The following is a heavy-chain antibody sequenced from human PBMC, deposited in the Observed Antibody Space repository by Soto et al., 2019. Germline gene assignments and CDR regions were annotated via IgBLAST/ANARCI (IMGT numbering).Heavy chain of an antibody. D-gene: IGHD5-12*01. Sequence: PSETLSLTCTVSGGSISSSSYYWGWIRQPPGKGLEWIGSIYYSGSTYYNPSLKSRVTISVDTSKNQFSLKLSSVTAADTAVYYCARGADIVATTTYFDYWGQGTLVTVSS. CDR2: IYYSGST. V-gene: IGHV4-39*01. CDR3: ARGADIVATTTYFDY. CDR1: GGSISSSSYY. J-gene: IGHJ4*02.